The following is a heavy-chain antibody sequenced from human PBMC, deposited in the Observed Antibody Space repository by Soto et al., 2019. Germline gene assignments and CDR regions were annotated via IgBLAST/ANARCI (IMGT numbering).Heavy chain of an antibody. J-gene: IGHJ4*02. CDR1: GGSISSSSYY. D-gene: IGHD3-3*01. CDR2: IYYSGST. Sequence: SETLSLTCTVSGGSISSSSYYWGWIRQPPGKGLEWIGSIYYSGSTYYNPSLKSQVTISVDTSKNQFSLKLSSVTAADTAVYYCARSRYDFWSGYHFDYWGQGTLVTVSS. V-gene: IGHV4-39*01. CDR3: ARSRYDFWSGYHFDY.